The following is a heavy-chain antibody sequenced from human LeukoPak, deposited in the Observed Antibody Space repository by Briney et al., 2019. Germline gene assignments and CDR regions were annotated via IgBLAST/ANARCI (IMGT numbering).Heavy chain of an antibody. V-gene: IGHV4-39*01. CDR1: GGSISSSSYY. J-gene: IGHJ6*03. CDR3: ARQSAIFALHYYYMDV. CDR2: IYYSGST. Sequence: SETLSLTCTVSGGSISSSSYYWGWIRQPPGKGLEWIGSIYYSGSTYYNPSLKSRVTISVDTSKNQFSLKLSSVTAADTAAYYCARQSAIFALHYYYMDVWGKGTTVTVSS. D-gene: IGHD3-3*01.